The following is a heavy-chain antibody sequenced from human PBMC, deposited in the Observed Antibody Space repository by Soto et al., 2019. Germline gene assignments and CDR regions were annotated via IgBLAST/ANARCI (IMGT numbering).Heavy chain of an antibody. CDR3: AVAAVREILTEQSSGMAV. CDR2: IMPTVASA. J-gene: IGHJ6*02. Sequence: QVQLVQSGAEVKNPGSSVKVSCKASGGTLSDYAVSWVRQARGQGLEWMGGIMPTVASANYAQKFQGRLTITADESTSTANMELSSLTSDDTAIYYCAVAAVREILTEQSSGMAVWGQGTTVTVSS. CDR1: GGTLSDYA. V-gene: IGHV1-69*01. D-gene: IGHD3-10*01.